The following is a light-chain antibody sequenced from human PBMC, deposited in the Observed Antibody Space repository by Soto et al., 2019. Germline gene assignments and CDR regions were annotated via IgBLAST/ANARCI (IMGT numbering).Light chain of an antibody. CDR1: SSDVGGYNY. CDR2: DVS. J-gene: IGLJ1*01. V-gene: IGLV2-14*01. Sequence: QSALTQPSSVSGSPGRWITISCPGTSSDVGGYNYVSWYQQHPGKAPKFMIYDVSNRPSGVSNRFSGSKSGNTASLTISGLQAEDEADYCCSSYTTSNTRQIVFGTGTKVTVL. CDR3: SSYTTSNTRQIV.